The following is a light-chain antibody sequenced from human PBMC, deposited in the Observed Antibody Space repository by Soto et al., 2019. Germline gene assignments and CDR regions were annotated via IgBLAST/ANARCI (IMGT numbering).Light chain of an antibody. Sequence: DIQMTQSPSTLSASVGDSVTITCRAGQNISSWLAWYQQKPRKAPKLLIYDASSLQSGVPSRFSGSGSGTEFTLTINSLQPDDFATYYCQQYNSYSGGTFGQGTKVDIK. V-gene: IGKV1-5*01. CDR1: QNISSW. J-gene: IGKJ1*01. CDR2: DAS. CDR3: QQYNSYSGGT.